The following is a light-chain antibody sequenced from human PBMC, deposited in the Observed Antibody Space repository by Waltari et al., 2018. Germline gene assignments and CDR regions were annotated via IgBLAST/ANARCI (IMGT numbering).Light chain of an antibody. V-gene: IGLV2-23*03. CDR3: CSYAGSSTFDVV. Sequence: QSALTQPASVSGSPGQSITISCTGTSSDVGGYNLVSWYQQHPGKAPKLRIYEGSKRPSGGSNRFSGYKSGNTASLTISGLQAEDEADYYCCSYAGSSTFDVVFGGGTKLTVL. CDR1: SSDVGGYNL. CDR2: EGS. J-gene: IGLJ2*01.